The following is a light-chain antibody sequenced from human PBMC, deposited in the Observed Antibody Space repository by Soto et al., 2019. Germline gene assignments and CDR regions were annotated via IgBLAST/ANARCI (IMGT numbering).Light chain of an antibody. Sequence: DFQMTQSPSTLSASVGDRVTITCRARQSIHSWLAWYHQKPGTTPKPLIHRASTIQSGVPSRFAGSGSGTEFNLTINNLQPDDYASYFCQQYTAHPSSFGQGTQLEI. CDR1: QSIHSW. CDR3: QQYTAHPSS. J-gene: IGKJ2*01. V-gene: IGKV1-5*03. CDR2: RAS.